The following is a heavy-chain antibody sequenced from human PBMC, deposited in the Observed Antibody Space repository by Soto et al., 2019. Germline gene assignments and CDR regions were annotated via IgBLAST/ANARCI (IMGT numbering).Heavy chain of an antibody. J-gene: IGHJ4*02. CDR3: ARVKRSVTSDNWGNFDY. V-gene: IGHV1-69*10. Sequence: ASVKVSCKASGGTFSSYAISWVRQAPGQGLEWMGGIIPILGIANYAQKFQGRVTITADKSTSTASMELSSLRSEDTAVYYCARVKRSVTSDNWGNFDYWGQGTLVTVSS. CDR2: IIPILGIA. CDR1: GGTFSSYA. D-gene: IGHD7-27*01.